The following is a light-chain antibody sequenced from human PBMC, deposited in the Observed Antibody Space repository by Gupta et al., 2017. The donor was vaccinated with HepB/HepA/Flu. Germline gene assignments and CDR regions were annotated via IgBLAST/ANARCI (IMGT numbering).Light chain of an antibody. Sequence: DIVMTQSPDSLAVSLGERDTINCKSSQSVLYSPDNKHNLGWYQQKPGQPPKLLIYWASTRESGVPDRFSGSGYGTDFTLTISGLQAEDVAVYYCQRYYDTPWTFGQGTKVEIK. V-gene: IGKV4-1*01. CDR1: QSVLYSPDNKHN. J-gene: IGKJ1*01. CDR3: QRYYDTPWT. CDR2: WAS.